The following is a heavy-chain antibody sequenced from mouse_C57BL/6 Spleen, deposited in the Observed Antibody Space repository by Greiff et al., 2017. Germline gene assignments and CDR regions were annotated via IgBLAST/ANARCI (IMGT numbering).Heavy chain of an antibody. V-gene: IGHV1-42*01. Sequence: LVESGPELVKPGASVKIFCKASGYSFTGYYMNWVKQSPEKSLEWIGEINPSTGGTTYNQKFKAKATLTVDKSSSTAYMQLKSLTSEDSAVYYCARSTYYYGSNYAMDYWGQGTSVTVSS. J-gene: IGHJ4*01. CDR2: INPSTGGT. CDR3: ARSTYYYGSNYAMDY. CDR1: GYSFTGYY. D-gene: IGHD1-1*01.